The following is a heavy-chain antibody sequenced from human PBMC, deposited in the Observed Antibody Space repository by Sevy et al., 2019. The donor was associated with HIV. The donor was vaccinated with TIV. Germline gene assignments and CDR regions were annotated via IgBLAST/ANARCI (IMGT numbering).Heavy chain of an antibody. D-gene: IGHD2-2*01. CDR3: AKGDSYCSSTSCYLYYYYGMDV. Sequence: SLKISCAASGFTFDDYAMHWVRQAPGKGLEWVSGISWNSGSIGYADSVKGRFTISRDNAKNSLYLQMNSLRAEDTALYYCAKGDSYCSSTSCYLYYYYGMDVWGQGTTVTVSS. CDR2: ISWNSGSI. J-gene: IGHJ6*02. CDR1: GFTFDDYA. V-gene: IGHV3-9*01.